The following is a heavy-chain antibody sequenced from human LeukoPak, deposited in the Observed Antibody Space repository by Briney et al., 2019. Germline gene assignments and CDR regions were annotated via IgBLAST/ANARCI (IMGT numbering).Heavy chain of an antibody. CDR3: ARERSSSAPFDY. Sequence: SETLSLTCAVYGGSFTTYYWSWIRQPPGKGLEWIGEINHNEFTNYNPSLKNRVTITIDTSKEQFSLRLTSVTAADTAVYYCARERSSSAPFDYWGQGTLVTVSS. CDR2: INHNEFT. CDR1: GGSFTTYY. D-gene: IGHD6-6*01. J-gene: IGHJ4*02. V-gene: IGHV4-34*01.